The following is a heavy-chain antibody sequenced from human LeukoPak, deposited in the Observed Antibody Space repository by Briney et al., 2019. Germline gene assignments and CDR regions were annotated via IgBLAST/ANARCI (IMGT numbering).Heavy chain of an antibody. CDR1: GYSISSGYY. CDR2: IYHSGST. D-gene: IGHD2-2*01. J-gene: IGHJ5*02. V-gene: IGHV4-38-2*02. CDR3: ARDRCDWYQLLRCGFDP. Sequence: ASETLSLTCTVSGYSISSGYYWGWIRQPPGKGLEWIGSIYHSGSTYYNPSLKSRVTISVDTSKNQFSLKLSSVTAADTAVYYCARDRCDWYQLLRCGFDPWGQGTLVTVSS.